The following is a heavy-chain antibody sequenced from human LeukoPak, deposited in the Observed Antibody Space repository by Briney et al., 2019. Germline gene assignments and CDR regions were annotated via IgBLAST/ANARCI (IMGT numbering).Heavy chain of an antibody. CDR3: ARHKYSSGWPPEGAFDI. D-gene: IGHD6-19*01. CDR1: GGSFSGYY. CDR2: IYYSGST. J-gene: IGHJ3*02. V-gene: IGHV4-34*01. Sequence: SETLSLTCAVYGGSFSGYYWSWIRQPPGKGLEWIASIYYSGSTYYNPSLKSRVTISVDTSKNQFSLKLSSVTAADTAVYYCARHKYSSGWPPEGAFDIWGQGTMVTVSS.